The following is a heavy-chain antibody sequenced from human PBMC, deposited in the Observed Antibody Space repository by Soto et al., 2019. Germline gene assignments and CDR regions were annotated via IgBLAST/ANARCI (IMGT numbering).Heavy chain of an antibody. D-gene: IGHD3-10*01. V-gene: IGHV1-24*01. CDR3: ATSYYYGSGSYYRFDP. CDR1: GYTLTELS. Sequence: ASVKVSCKVSGYTLTELSMHWVRQAPGKGLEWMGGLDPEDGETIYAQKFQGRVTMTEDTSTDTAYMELSSLRSEDTAVYYCATSYYYGSGSYYRFDPWGQGTLVTVS. CDR2: LDPEDGET. J-gene: IGHJ5*02.